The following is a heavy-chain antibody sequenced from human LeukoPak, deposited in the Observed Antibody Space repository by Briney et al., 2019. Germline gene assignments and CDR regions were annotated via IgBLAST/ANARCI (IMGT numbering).Heavy chain of an antibody. V-gene: IGHV4-59*01. D-gene: IGHD3-10*01. CDR2: IYYSGST. J-gene: IGHJ4*02. Sequence: SETLSLTCTVSGGSISSYYWSWIRQPPGKGLEWIGYIYYSGSTNYNPSLKSRVTISVDTSKNQFSLKLSSVTAADTAVYYCARFGSLRQPIHDYWGQGTLVTVSS. CDR3: ARFGSLRQPIHDY. CDR1: GGSISSYY.